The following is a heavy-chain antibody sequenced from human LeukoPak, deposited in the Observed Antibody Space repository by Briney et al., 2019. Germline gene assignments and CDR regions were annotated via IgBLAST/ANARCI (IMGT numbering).Heavy chain of an antibody. Sequence: ASVKVSCKASGYTFTGYYMHWVRQAPGQGLEWMGWINPNSGGTNYAQKFQGRVTMTRDTSISTAYMELSRLRSDDTAVYYCARDDGDDDYGRFDYWGQGTLVTVSS. D-gene: IGHD4-17*01. V-gene: IGHV1-2*02. CDR3: ARDDGDDDYGRFDY. CDR2: INPNSGGT. CDR1: GYTFTGYY. J-gene: IGHJ4*02.